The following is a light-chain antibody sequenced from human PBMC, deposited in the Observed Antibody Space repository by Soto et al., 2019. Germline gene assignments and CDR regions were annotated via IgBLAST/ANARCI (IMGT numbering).Light chain of an antibody. CDR3: QHYVTWPLT. Sequence: EIVLTQSPGTLSLSPGERATLSCRASQSVGRDYLAWYQQKPGQAPRLLIFDASKRATGIPARFSGSRSGAEFTLTISSLQSEDFAVYYCQHYVTWPLTFGGGTKVDIK. CDR2: DAS. V-gene: IGKV3D-15*01. CDR1: QSVGRDY. J-gene: IGKJ4*01.